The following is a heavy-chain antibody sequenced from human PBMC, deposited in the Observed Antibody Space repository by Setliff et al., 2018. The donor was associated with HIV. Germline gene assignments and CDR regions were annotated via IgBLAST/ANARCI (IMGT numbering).Heavy chain of an antibody. CDR3: ARGDSGYDFHYGMDV. J-gene: IGHJ6*02. V-gene: IGHV4-34*01. CDR1: GGSFSGYY. CDR2: INHSEST. D-gene: IGHD3-22*01. Sequence: SETLSLTCAVYGGSFSGYYWIWIRQPPGKGLEWIGEINHSESTNYNPSLKSRVTLSVDTSKNQFSLSLSSVTAADTAVYYCARGDSGYDFHYGMDVWGQGTTVTVSS.